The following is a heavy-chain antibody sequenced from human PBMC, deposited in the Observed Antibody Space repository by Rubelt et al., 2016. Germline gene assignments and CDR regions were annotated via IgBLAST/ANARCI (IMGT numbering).Heavy chain of an antibody. V-gene: IGHV4-39*01. CDR1: GGSISSSSYY. CDR2: IYYSGST. Sequence: QLQLQESGPGLVKPSETLSLTCTVSGGSISSSSYYWGWIRQPPGKGLEWIGSIYYSGSTYYNPSLKNQFSLKLSSVTAADTAVYYCARHYREYQLLEAWFDPWGQGTLVTVSS. D-gene: IGHD2-2*01. J-gene: IGHJ5*02. CDR3: ARHYREYQLLEAWFDP.